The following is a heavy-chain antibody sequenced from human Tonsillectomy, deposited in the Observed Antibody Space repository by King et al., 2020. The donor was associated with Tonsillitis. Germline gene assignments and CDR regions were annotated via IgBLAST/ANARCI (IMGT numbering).Heavy chain of an antibody. D-gene: IGHD6-19*01. CDR2: ISGSGGST. CDR1: GFTFSSYA. Sequence: DVQLVESGGDLVQPGGSLRLSCAASGFTFSSYAMSWVRQAPGKGLEWVSTISGSGGSTYYADSVKGRFTISRDNSKNTLYLQMNSLRADDTAVYYCAKGAPGIAVAGSGAFDNWGQGTLVTVSS. J-gene: IGHJ4*02. V-gene: IGHV3-23*04. CDR3: AKGAPGIAVAGSGAFDN.